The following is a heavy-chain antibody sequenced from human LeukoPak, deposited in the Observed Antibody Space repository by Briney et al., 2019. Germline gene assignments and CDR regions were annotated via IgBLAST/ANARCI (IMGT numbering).Heavy chain of an antibody. CDR1: GGTFSSYA. J-gene: IGHJ4*02. CDR3: ARDIVVVVAAMGGYFDY. V-gene: IGHV1-69*04. CDR2: IIPILGIA. Sequence: GASVKVSCKASGGTFSSYAISWVRQAPGQGLEWMGRIIPILGIANYAQKFQGRVTMTRDTSTSTVYMELSSLRSEDTAVYYCARDIVVVVAAMGGYFDYWGQGTLVTVSS. D-gene: IGHD2-15*01.